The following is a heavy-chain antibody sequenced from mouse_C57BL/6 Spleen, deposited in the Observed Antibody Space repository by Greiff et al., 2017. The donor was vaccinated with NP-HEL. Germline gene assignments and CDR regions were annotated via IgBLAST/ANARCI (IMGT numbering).Heavy chain of an antibody. V-gene: IGHV5-4*01. J-gene: IGHJ2*01. Sequence: EVQLVESGGGLVKPGGSLKLSCAASGFTFSSYAMSWVRQTPEKRLEWVATISDGGSYTYYPDNVKGRFTISRDNAKNNLYLQMSHLKSEDTAMYYCAREEDYYGSSYGFDYWGQGTTLTVSS. CDR1: GFTFSSYA. CDR3: AREEDYYGSSYGFDY. D-gene: IGHD1-1*01. CDR2: ISDGGSYT.